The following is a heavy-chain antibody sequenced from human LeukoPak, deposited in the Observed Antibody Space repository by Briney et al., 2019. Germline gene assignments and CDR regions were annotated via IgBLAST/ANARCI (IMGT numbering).Heavy chain of an antibody. CDR2: ISSGRTYI. J-gene: IGHJ4*02. CDR3: ARDPRGATVTSLKIDY. CDR1: GFTFSSYS. V-gene: IGHV3-21*01. D-gene: IGHD4-17*01. Sequence: GGSLRLSCAGSGFTFSSYSMNWVRQAPGKGPEWVSSISSGRTYIYYADSVKGRFTISRDNAQNSLYLQMNSLRAEDTAVYYCARDPRGATVTSLKIDYWGQGTLVTVSS.